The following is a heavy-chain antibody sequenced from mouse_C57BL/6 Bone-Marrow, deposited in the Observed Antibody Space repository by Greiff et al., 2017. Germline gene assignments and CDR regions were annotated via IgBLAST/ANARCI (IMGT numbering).Heavy chain of an antibody. J-gene: IGHJ2*01. Sequence: QVQLQQSGAELVKPGASVKMSCKASGYTFTTYPIEWMKQNHGQSLEWIGNFHPYNDDTKYNEKFKGKDTLTVEKSSSTVYLELSRLTSDDSDVYYCERGGNYGGYDFDYWGQGTTLTVSS. CDR3: ERGGNYGGYDFDY. CDR1: GYTFTTYP. V-gene: IGHV1-47*01. CDR2: FHPYNDDT. D-gene: IGHD2-1*01.